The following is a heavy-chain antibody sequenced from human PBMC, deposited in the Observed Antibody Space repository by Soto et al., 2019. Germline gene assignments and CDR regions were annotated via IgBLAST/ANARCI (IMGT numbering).Heavy chain of an antibody. V-gene: IGHV1-3*01. D-gene: IGHD1-26*01. CDR3: ARDMRELLDYYYYVMDV. CDR1: GYTFTSYA. CDR2: INAGNGNT. J-gene: IGHJ6*02. Sequence: ASVKVSCKASGYTFTSYAMHWVRQAPGQRLEWMGWINAGNGNTKYSQKLQGRVTITRDTSASTAYMELSSLRSEDTAVYYCARDMRELLDYYYYVMDVWGQGTTVTVSS.